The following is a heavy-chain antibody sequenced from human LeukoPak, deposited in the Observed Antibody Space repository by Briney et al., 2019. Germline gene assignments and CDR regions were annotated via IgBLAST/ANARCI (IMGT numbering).Heavy chain of an antibody. J-gene: IGHJ4*02. CDR2: IYSGGST. D-gene: IGHD6-13*01. CDR3: TKDLDIAAAH. V-gene: IGHV3-53*01. Sequence: PGGSLRLSCAASGFTVSSNYMSWVRQAPGKGLEWVSVIYSGGSTYYADSVKGRFTISRDNSKNTLYLQMDSLRAEDTAVYYCTKDLDIAAAHWGQGTLVTVSS. CDR1: GFTVSSNY.